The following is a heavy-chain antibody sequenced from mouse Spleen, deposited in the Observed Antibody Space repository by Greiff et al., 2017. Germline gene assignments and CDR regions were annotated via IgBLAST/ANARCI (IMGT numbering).Heavy chain of an antibody. CDR1: GYTFTDYY. V-gene: IGHV1-26*01. Sequence: EVQLQQSGPELVKPGASVKISCKASGYTFTDYYMNWVKQSHGKSLEWIGDINPNNGGTSYNQKFKGKATLTVDKSSSTAYMELRSLTSEDSAVYYCARYYDGYRYFDYWGQGTTLTVSS. CDR2: INPNNGGT. CDR3: ARYYDGYRYFDY. J-gene: IGHJ2*01. D-gene: IGHD2-3*01.